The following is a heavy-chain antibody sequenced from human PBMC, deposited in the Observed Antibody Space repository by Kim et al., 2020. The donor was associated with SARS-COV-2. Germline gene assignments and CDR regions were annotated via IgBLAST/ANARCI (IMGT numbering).Heavy chain of an antibody. V-gene: IGHV3-7*01. J-gene: IGHJ6*02. CDR1: GFTFSSYW. Sequence: GGSLRLSCAASGFTFSSYWMSWVRQAPGKGLEWVANIKQDGSEKYYVDSVKGRFTISRDNAKNSLYLQMNSLRAEDTAVYYCARAGDGELLPYYYYGMDVWGQGTTVTVSS. D-gene: IGHD3-10*01. CDR2: IKQDGSEK. CDR3: ARAGDGELLPYYYYGMDV.